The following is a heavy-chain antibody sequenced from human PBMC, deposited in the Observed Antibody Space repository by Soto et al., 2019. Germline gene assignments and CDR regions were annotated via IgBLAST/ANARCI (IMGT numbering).Heavy chain of an antibody. Sequence: QVQLVESGGGVVQPGRSLRLSCAASGFTFNNYGMHWVRQAPGKGLEWVAHILYDGGKNDYADSVKGRFTISRDNSKNTLYLQMNSLTAEDTAVYFCAKSRDGYNFYFYYGMDVWGQGTAVTVSS. J-gene: IGHJ6*02. CDR1: GFTFNNYG. V-gene: IGHV3-30*18. D-gene: IGHD5-12*01. CDR2: ILYDGGKN. CDR3: AKSRDGYNFYFYYGMDV.